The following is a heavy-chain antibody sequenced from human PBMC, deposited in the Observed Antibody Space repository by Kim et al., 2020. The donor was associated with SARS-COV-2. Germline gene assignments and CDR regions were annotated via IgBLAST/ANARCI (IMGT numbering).Heavy chain of an antibody. J-gene: IGHJ5*02. Sequence: SETLSLTCTVSGGSISSGSYYWSWIRQPAGKGLEWIGRIYTSGSTNYNPSLKSRVTISVDTSKNQFSLKLSSVTAADTAVYYCARGRGYYGFDPWGQGTLVTVSS. CDR1: GGSISSGSYY. CDR2: IYTSGST. CDR3: ARGRGYYGFDP. V-gene: IGHV4-61*02. D-gene: IGHD3-22*01.